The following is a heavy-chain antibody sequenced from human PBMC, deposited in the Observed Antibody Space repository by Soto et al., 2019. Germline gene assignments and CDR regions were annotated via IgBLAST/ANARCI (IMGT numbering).Heavy chain of an antibody. J-gene: IGHJ4*02. V-gene: IGHV3-30*18. CDR2: ISYDGSNK. Sequence: QVQLVESGGGVVQPGRSLRLSCAASGFTFSSYGMHWVRQAPGKGLEWVAVISYDGSNKYYADSVKGRFTISRDNSKNTLYLQMNSLRAEDTAVYYCAKALDTAMVGGIDYWGQGTLVTVSS. D-gene: IGHD5-18*01. CDR1: GFTFSSYG. CDR3: AKALDTAMVGGIDY.